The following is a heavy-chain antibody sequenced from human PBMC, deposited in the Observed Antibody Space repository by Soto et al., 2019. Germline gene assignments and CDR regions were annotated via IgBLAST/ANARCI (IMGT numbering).Heavy chain of an antibody. CDR3: ARGRARRHYGMDV. CDR1: GGSFSGYY. V-gene: IGHV4-34*01. J-gene: IGHJ6*02. Sequence: PSETLSLTCAVYGGSFSGYYWSWIRQPPGKGLEWIGEINHSGSTNYNPSLKSRVTISVDTSKNQFSLKLSSVTAADTAVYYCARGRARRHYGMDVWGQGTTVTVSS. D-gene: IGHD6-25*01. CDR2: INHSGST.